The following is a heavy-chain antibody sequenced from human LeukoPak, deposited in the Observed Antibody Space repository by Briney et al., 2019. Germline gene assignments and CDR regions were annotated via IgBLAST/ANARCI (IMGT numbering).Heavy chain of an antibody. CDR1: GGSISSYY. D-gene: IGHD5-18*01. V-gene: IGHV4-59*01. CDR2: IYYSGST. CDR3: ARGYSYSQYYFDC. Sequence: SETLSLTCTVPGGSISSYYWSWIRQPPGKGLEWIGYIYYSGSTTYNPSLKSRVTISVDTSKNQFSLNLSSVTAADTAVYYCARGYSYSQYYFDCWGQGTLVTVSS. J-gene: IGHJ4*02.